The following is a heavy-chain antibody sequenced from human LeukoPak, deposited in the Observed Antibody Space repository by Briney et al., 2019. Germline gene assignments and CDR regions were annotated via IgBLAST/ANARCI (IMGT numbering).Heavy chain of an antibody. V-gene: IGHV3-7*01. J-gene: IGHJ4*02. CDR2: IKQDGSEQ. CDR3: ARRFSSSWFDY. D-gene: IGHD6-13*01. CDR1: GFTFSSYA. Sequence: PGGSLRLSCATSGFTFSSYAMSWVRQAPGKGLEWVANIKQDGSEQYYVDSVKGRFTISRDNAKNSLYLQMNSLRAEDTAVYYCARRFSSSWFDYWGQGTLVTVSS.